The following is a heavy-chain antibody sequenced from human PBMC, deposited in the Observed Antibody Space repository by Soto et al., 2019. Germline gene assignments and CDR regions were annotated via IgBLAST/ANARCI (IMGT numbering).Heavy chain of an antibody. J-gene: IGHJ4*02. V-gene: IGHV3-74*01. CDR1: GFTFSRYW. Sequence: EVQLVESGGGLVQPGGSLRLSCVVSGFTFSRYWMHWVRQAPGKWLVWVSRINIAGSVTEYADSVKGRFTISRNSAKNTLYLQISSMRVEDTAVYFCARGGGETAKAHDHWGQGSLVTVSS. CDR2: INIAGSVT. CDR3: ARGGGETAKAHDH. D-gene: IGHD5-18*01.